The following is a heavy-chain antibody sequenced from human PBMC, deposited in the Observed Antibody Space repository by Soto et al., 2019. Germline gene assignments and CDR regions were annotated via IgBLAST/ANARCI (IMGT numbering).Heavy chain of an antibody. CDR2: IIPIFGTA. J-gene: IGHJ6*02. V-gene: IGHV1-69*13. D-gene: IGHD3-3*01. CDR3: ARDPRNYDFWSGYYTGFGYYYYGMDV. CDR1: GGTFSSYA. Sequence: SVKVSCKASGGTFSSYAISWVRQAPGQGLEWMGGIIPIFGTANYAQKFQGRVTITADESTSTAYMELSSLRSEDTAVYYCARDPRNYDFWSGYYTGFGYYYYGMDVWGQGTTVTV.